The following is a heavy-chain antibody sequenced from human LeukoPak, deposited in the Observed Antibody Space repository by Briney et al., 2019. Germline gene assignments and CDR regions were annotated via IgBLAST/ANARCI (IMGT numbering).Heavy chain of an antibody. Sequence: PGASVKVSCKASGYTFSGHYMHWVRQAPGQGLEWMGWISAYNGNTNYAQKLQGRVTMTTDTSTSTAYMELRSLRSDDTAVYYCARDSLYYGSGSYLWEPFDYWGQGTLVTVSS. D-gene: IGHD3-10*01. CDR3: ARDSLYYGSGSYLWEPFDY. J-gene: IGHJ4*02. CDR2: ISAYNGNT. CDR1: GYTFSGHY. V-gene: IGHV1-18*04.